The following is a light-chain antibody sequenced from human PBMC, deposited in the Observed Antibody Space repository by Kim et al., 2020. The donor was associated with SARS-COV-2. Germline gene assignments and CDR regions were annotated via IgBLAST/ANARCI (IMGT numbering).Light chain of an antibody. J-gene: IGKJ2*01. CDR1: QSISRY. CDR2: TAS. CDR3: QQSYTTPHT. Sequence: AAVGDRVTITCRASQSISRYLNWYQHKPGKAPKVLIYTASSLKSGVPSRFSGSGSGTDFTLTISSLQPEDFATYYCQQSYTTPHTFGQGTKLEI. V-gene: IGKV1-39*01.